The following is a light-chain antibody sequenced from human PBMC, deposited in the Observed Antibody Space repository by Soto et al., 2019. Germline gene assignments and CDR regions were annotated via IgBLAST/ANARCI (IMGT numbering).Light chain of an antibody. V-gene: IGKV1-5*03. CDR3: QQYYSYWT. J-gene: IGKJ1*01. CDR2: KAS. CDR1: QSISSW. Sequence: MTQSPATLSASVGDRVIITCRASQSISSWLAWYQQKPGKAPKLLISKASNLESGVPSRFSGSGSGTEFTLTVSSLQPDDFATYYCQQYYSYWTFGQGTKVEIK.